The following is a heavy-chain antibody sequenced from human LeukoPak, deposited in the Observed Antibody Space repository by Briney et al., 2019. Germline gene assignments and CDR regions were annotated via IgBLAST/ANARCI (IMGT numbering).Heavy chain of an antibody. V-gene: IGHV4-4*02. Sequence: SGTLSLTCAVSGGSLTSGNWWTWVRPSPGKGLEGIGYIYYSGSTNYNPSLKRRVTISVDTTKNKFSLKLSSVTAADTAGYYCARTAAPNYYYYYYMDVWGKGTTVTISS. CDR3: ARTAAPNYYYYYYMDV. D-gene: IGHD6-13*01. CDR1: GGSLTSGNW. CDR2: IYYSGST. J-gene: IGHJ6*03.